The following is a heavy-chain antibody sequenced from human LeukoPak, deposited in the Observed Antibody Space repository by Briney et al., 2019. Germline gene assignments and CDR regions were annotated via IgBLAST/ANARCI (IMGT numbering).Heavy chain of an antibody. D-gene: IGHD6-6*01. CDR1: GGSSSGYY. Sequence: SETLSLTCAVYGGSSSGYYWSWIRQPPGKGLEWIGEINHSGSTNYNPSLKSRVTISVDTSKNQFSLKLCSVTAADTAVYYCARGRGSSSKGLGGYWGQGTLVTVSS. CDR2: INHSGST. J-gene: IGHJ4*02. CDR3: ARGRGSSSKGLGGY. V-gene: IGHV4-34*01.